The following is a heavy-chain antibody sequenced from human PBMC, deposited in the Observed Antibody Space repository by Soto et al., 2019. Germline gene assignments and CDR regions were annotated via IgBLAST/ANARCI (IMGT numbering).Heavy chain of an antibody. CDR2: INHSGST. CDR1: GRSMSGYY. V-gene: IGHV4-34*01. Sequence: SETLSLTCTVSGRSMSGYYGSWIRQPAGERLEWIGEINHSGSTNYNPSLKSRVTISVDTSKNQFSLKLSSVTAADTAVYYCARGLRGIVVVPAAIVWFDPWGQGTLVTVSS. CDR3: ARGLRGIVVVPAAIVWFDP. J-gene: IGHJ5*02. D-gene: IGHD2-2*01.